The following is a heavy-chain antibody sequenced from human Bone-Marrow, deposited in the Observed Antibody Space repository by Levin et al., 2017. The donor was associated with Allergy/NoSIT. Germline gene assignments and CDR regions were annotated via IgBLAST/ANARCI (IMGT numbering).Heavy chain of an antibody. CDR3: ARIDCTGDNCNPYYYYGMDV. V-gene: IGHV3-33*01. CDR1: GFTFNTYG. J-gene: IGHJ6*02. CDR2: VWYDGSQK. Sequence: GESLKISCTASGFTFNTYGMHWVRQAPGKGLEWVAVVWYDGSQKYFADSVKGRFSVSRDNSKNTLYLQMNSLRAEDTGVYYCARIDCTGDNCNPYYYYGMDVWGQGTTVTVSS. D-gene: IGHD2-8*02.